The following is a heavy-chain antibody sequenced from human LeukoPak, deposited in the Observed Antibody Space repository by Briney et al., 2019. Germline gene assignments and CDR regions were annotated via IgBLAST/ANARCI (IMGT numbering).Heavy chain of an antibody. J-gene: IGHJ6*03. Sequence: ASVKVSCKASGYTFTIDDINWVRQATGQGLEWMGWINPNSGGTNYAQKFQGRVTITRDTSISTAYMELSRLRSDDTAVYYCARGLGYCSSTSCLNYYYYMDVWGKGTTVTISS. CDR1: GYTFTIDD. CDR2: INPNSGGT. D-gene: IGHD2-2*01. CDR3: ARGLGYCSSTSCLNYYYYMDV. V-gene: IGHV1-2*02.